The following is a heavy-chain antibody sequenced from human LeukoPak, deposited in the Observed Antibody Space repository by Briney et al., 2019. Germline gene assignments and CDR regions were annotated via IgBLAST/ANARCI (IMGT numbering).Heavy chain of an antibody. CDR3: ARGSRGSSSWYDAISGWFDP. CDR2: IYYSGST. Sequence: SETLSLTCTVSGGSISSYYWSWIRQPPGKGLEWIGYIYYSGSTNYNPSLKSRVTISVDTSKNQFSLKLSSVTAADTAVYYCARGSRGSSSWYDAISGWFDPWGQGTLVTVSS. D-gene: IGHD6-13*01. V-gene: IGHV4-59*01. CDR1: GGSISSYY. J-gene: IGHJ5*02.